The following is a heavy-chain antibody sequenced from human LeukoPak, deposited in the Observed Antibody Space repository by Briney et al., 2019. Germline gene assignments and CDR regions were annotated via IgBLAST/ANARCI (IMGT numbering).Heavy chain of an antibody. CDR1: GFTSSNYA. J-gene: IGHJ4*02. V-gene: IGHV3-23*01. CDR3: AKLSGKTVAGTNYYFDY. Sequence: GGSLRLSCAASGFTSSNYAMTWVRQAPGKGLEWASTISGSGGSAYYADSVKGRFTISGDNSKNTLFLQMNSLRAEDTALYYCAKLSGKTVAGTNYYFDYWGQGTLVTVSS. CDR2: ISGSGGSA. D-gene: IGHD6-19*01.